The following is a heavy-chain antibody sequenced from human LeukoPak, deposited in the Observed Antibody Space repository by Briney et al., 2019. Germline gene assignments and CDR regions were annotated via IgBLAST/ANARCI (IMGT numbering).Heavy chain of an antibody. CDR3: ASTIAVAATDY. CDR2: INSDGSST. CDR1: GFTFSSYW. J-gene: IGHJ4*02. V-gene: IGHV3-74*01. D-gene: IGHD6-19*01. Sequence: PGGSPRLSCAASGFTFSSYWMHWVRQAPGKGLVWVSRINSDGSSTSYADSVKGRFTISRDNAKNTLYLQMNSLRAEDTAVYYCASTIAVAATDYWGQGTLVTVSS.